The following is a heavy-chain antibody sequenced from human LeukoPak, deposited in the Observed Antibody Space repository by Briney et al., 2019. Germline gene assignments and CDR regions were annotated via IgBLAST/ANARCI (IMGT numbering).Heavy chain of an antibody. D-gene: IGHD6-13*01. V-gene: IGHV3-30*18. CDR1: GFTFSVYG. Sequence: GGSLRLSCAASGFTFSVYGMHWVRQAPGKGLEWVAVVSYDGDKIYYADSVKGRFTISRDNSKNTLYLQMNSLRAEDTAVYYCAKHLIATRVHWFDPWGQGTLVTVSS. J-gene: IGHJ5*02. CDR2: VSYDGDKI. CDR3: AKHLIATRVHWFDP.